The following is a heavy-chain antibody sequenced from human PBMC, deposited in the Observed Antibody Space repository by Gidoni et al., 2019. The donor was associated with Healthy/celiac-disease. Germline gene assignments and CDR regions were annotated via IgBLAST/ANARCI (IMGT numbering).Heavy chain of an antibody. CDR3: ARPFGTSDY. CDR1: GFTFSSYG. J-gene: IGHJ4*02. Sequence: QVQLVESGGGVVQPGRSLRLSCAASGFTFSSYGMHWVRQAPGKGLEWVAVIWYDGSNKYYADPVKGRFTISRDNSKNTLYLQMNSLRAEDTAVYYCARPFGTSDYWGQGTLVTVSS. CDR2: IWYDGSNK. D-gene: IGHD3-16*01. V-gene: IGHV3-33*01.